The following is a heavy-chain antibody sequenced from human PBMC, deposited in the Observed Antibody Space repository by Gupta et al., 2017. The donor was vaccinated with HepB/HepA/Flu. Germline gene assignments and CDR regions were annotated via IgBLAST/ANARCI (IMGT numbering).Heavy chain of an antibody. CDR2: ISGGGGST. Sequence: VQLVESGGGVVQPGGSLTLSCAASGFTFHDYDLYWFRQAPGKGLEWVSFISGGGGSTYYADSVKGRFTISRDNSINSLHLQMNSLRTEDTALYYCARVEYRSSSAPFDFWGQGTLVTVSS. V-gene: IGHV3-43*02. CDR1: GFTFHDYD. J-gene: IGHJ4*02. CDR3: ARVEYRSSSAPFDF. D-gene: IGHD6-6*01.